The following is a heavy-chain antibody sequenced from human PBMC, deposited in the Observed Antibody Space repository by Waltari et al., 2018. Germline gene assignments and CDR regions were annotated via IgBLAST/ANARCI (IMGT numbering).Heavy chain of an antibody. Sequence: QVQLVQSGAETRFPGGSVMVSCKASGYSFSEYHVHWVRLAPGQGPEWMGSINPYTGGTNYAVAFQGRVTMTTETSINTAFMDLRRLTPDDTAVYFCATWGDRREYCGGDCRKDGFDFWGQGTMLTVSS. J-gene: IGHJ3*01. CDR3: ATWGDRREYCGGDCRKDGFDF. CDR1: GYSFSEYH. D-gene: IGHD2-21*02. V-gene: IGHV1-2*02. CDR2: INPYTGGT.